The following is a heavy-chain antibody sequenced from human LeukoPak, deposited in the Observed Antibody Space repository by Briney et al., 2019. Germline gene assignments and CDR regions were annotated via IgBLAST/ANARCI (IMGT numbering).Heavy chain of an antibody. Sequence: PSETLSLTCTVSGGSISSSSYYWGWIRQPPGKGLEWIGSIYYSGSTYYNPSLKSRVTISVDTSKNQFSLKLSSVTAADTAVYYCARLPVGFSRPYYYYYYMDVWGKGTTVTVSS. D-gene: IGHD3-3*01. J-gene: IGHJ6*03. CDR2: IYYSGST. CDR3: ARLPVGFSRPYYYYYYMDV. CDR1: GGSISSSSYY. V-gene: IGHV4-39*07.